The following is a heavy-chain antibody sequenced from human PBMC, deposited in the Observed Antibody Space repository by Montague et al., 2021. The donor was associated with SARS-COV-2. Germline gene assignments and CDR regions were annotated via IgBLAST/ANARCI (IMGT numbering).Heavy chain of an antibody. CDR3: ARHSASTMMLVVISHPRGYFDL. J-gene: IGHJ2*01. CDR1: GGSISSSSYY. Sequence: SETLSLTCTVSGGSISSSSYYWGWIRQPPGKGLEWIGYIYYSGSTYHNPSLKSRVTISVDTSKNQFSLKLSSVTAADTAVYYCARHSASTMMLVVISHPRGYFDLWGRGTLVTVSS. CDR2: IYYSGST. D-gene: IGHD3-22*01. V-gene: IGHV4-39*01.